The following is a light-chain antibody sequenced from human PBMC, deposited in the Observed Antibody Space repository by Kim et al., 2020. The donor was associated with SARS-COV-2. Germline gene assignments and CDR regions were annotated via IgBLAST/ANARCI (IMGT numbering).Light chain of an antibody. Sequence: SASFGSLVTSTCRASQSISRRLSWYQQHPRKAPRLLIYDASTLHNGAPSRFSGSGSGTEFTLTLSSLHPDDFATYYSQQHVGYPVTFGQGTKLEI. CDR2: DAS. CDR1: QSISRR. CDR3: QQHVGYPVT. J-gene: IGKJ2*01. V-gene: IGKV1-5*01.